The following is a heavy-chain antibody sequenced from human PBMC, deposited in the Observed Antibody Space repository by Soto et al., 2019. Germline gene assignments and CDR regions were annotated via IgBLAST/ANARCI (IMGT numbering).Heavy chain of an antibody. CDR3: ARGYCSGGSCYGPSDY. CDR1: GGTFSSYA. Sequence: QVQLVQSGAEVKKPGSSVKVSCKASGGTFSSYAISWVRQAPGQGLEWMGGIIPIFGTANYAQKFQGRVTITADESTSTDYMELSSLRSEDTAVYYCARGYCSGGSCYGPSDYWGQGTLVTVSS. V-gene: IGHV1-69*12. CDR2: IIPIFGTA. D-gene: IGHD2-15*01. J-gene: IGHJ4*02.